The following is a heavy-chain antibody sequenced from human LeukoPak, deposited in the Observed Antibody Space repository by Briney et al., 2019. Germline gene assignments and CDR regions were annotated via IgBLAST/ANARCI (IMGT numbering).Heavy chain of an antibody. J-gene: IGHJ4*02. CDR3: ARVRKDTAMVFDY. D-gene: IGHD5-18*01. V-gene: IGHV1-69*06. CDR1: GYSFTSYW. CDR2: IIPIFGTA. Sequence: KISCKSSGYSFTSYWIGWVRQAPGQGLEWMGGIIPIFGTANYAQKFQGRVTITADKSTSTAYMELSSLRSEDTAVYYCARVRKDTAMVFDYWGQGTLVTVSS.